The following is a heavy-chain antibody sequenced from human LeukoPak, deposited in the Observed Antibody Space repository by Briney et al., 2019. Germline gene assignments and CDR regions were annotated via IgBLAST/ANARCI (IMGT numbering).Heavy chain of an antibody. J-gene: IGHJ2*01. V-gene: IGHV3-48*04. CDR3: ARDYLGPTGYFDL. CDR2: ISSSSSTI. CDR1: GFTFSSHA. D-gene: IGHD1-14*01. Sequence: GGSLRLSCAASGFTFSSHAMSWVRQTPGKGLEWVSYISSSSSTIYYADSVKGRFTISRDNAKNSLYLQMNSLRAEDTAVYYCARDYLGPTGYFDLWGRGTLVTVSS.